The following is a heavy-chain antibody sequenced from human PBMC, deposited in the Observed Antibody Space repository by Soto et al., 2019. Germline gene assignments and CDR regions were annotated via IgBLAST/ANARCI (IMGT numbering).Heavy chain of an antibody. CDR2: IYYSAST. CDR1: GDCISSGGYY. CDR3: ASLRFLEWPSDYYFDY. Sequence: PSETMSLTCTVSGDCISSGGYYWSWIRQHPGKGLEWIGYIYYSASTYYNPSLKCRVTISVDTSKNQFSLKLSSVTAADTAVYYCASLRFLEWPSDYYFDYWGQGTLVIVSS. V-gene: IGHV4-31*03. D-gene: IGHD3-3*01. J-gene: IGHJ4*02.